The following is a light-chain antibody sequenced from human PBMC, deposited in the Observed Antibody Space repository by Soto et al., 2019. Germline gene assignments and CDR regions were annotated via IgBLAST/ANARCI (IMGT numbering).Light chain of an antibody. V-gene: IGLV2-23*01. J-gene: IGLJ1*01. CDR1: SSDIGTYNL. Sequence: SVLTQPASVSGSPGHSITISCTGTSSDIGTYNLVSWYQHYPGKAPKLMIYEGIKRPSGVSNRFSGSKSGNTAFLAISGLQAEDEADYYCCSYAGSGTDNYVFGSGTKVTVL. CDR2: EGI. CDR3: CSYAGSGTDNYV.